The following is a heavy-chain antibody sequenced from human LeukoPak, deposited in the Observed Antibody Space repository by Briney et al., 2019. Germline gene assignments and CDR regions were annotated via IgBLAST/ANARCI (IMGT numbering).Heavy chain of an antibody. CDR3: ARDMTYCTNGVCLAPWFDP. D-gene: IGHD2-8*01. CDR1: GGTFSSYA. V-gene: IGHV1-69*13. J-gene: IGHJ5*02. CDR2: IIPIFGTA. Sequence: SVTVSCKASGGTFSSYAISWVRQAPGQGLEWMGGIIPIFGTANYAQKFQGRVTITADESTSTAYMELSSLRSEDTAVYYCARDMTYCTNGVCLAPWFDPWGQGTLVTVSS.